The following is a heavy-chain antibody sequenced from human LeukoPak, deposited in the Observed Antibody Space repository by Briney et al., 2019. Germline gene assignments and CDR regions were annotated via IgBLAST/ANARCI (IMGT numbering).Heavy chain of an antibody. CDR1: GDSISSDGHS. J-gene: IGHJ4*02. Sequence: SGTLSLTCGVSGDSISSDGHSWSWIWQPPGKGLEWVGYIYHSGAAYHNPSLKSRLALSVDTSNNQFSLRLRSVTAADTAVYYCVRGVGGEYFYFDRWGQGALVTVSA. CDR2: IYHSGAA. V-gene: IGHV4-30-4*07. CDR3: VRGVGGEYFYFDR. D-gene: IGHD1-26*01.